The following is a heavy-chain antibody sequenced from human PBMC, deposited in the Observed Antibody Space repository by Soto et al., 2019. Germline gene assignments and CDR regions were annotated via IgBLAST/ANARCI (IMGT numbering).Heavy chain of an antibody. V-gene: IGHV1-2*02. J-gene: IGHJ4*02. Sequence: ASVKVSCKASGYTFTGYYMHWVRQAPGQGLEWMGWINPNSGGTNYAQKFQCRVTMSRETSISTAYMELSRLRSDDTAVYYCARAYTAMVTFVDYWGQGTLVTVSS. CDR1: GYTFTGYY. CDR2: INPNSGGT. D-gene: IGHD5-18*01. CDR3: ARAYTAMVTFVDY.